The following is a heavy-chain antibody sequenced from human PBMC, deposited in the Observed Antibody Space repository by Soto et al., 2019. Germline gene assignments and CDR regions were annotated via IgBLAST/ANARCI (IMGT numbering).Heavy chain of an antibody. CDR3: VHMAPPLDILTGAGSFDI. D-gene: IGHD3-9*01. V-gene: IGHV2-5*02. CDR2: IYWDDDE. CDR1: GFSLSTSGVG. Sequence: QITLKESGPTLVKPTQTLTLTCTFSGFSLSTSGVGVGWIRQPPGKALERLALIYWDDDERYRPSLKSRLTITKDTSKNQVVLTMTNMDPVDTATYYCVHMAPPLDILTGAGSFDIWGQGTMVTVSS. J-gene: IGHJ3*02.